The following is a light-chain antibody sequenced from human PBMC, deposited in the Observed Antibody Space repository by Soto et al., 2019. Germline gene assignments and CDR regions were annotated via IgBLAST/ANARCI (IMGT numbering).Light chain of an antibody. CDR1: QSLTSGY. Sequence: IVLTQSPGTLSLSPGESATLSCRASQSLTSGYLAWYQQKPGQAPRLVIYGASSRPIGIADRFSGSASGTEFTLNISRLEPEDFAMYYCQQYGATPWTFGQGTKVDSK. CDR2: GAS. J-gene: IGKJ1*01. V-gene: IGKV3-20*01. CDR3: QQYGATPWT.